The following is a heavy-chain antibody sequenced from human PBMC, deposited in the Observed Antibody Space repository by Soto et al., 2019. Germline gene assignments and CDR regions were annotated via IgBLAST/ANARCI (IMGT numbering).Heavy chain of an antibody. D-gene: IGHD6-6*01. J-gene: IGHJ4*02. CDR1: GFTFSSYG. Sequence: PGGSLRLSCAASGFTFSSYGMHWVGQAPGKGLEWVAVISYDGSNKYYADSVKGRFTISRDNSKNTLYLQMNSLRAEDTAVYYCAKDPWSSSSHPLYYFDYWGQGTLVTVSS. V-gene: IGHV3-30*18. CDR3: AKDPWSSSSHPLYYFDY. CDR2: ISYDGSNK.